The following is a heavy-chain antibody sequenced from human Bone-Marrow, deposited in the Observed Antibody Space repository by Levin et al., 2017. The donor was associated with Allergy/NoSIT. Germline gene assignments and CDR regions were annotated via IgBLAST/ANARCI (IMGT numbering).Heavy chain of an antibody. J-gene: IGHJ4*02. CDR1: GFTFDDYD. D-gene: IGHD6-6*01. Sequence: GGSLRLSCVASGFTFDDYDMHWVRQVPGKGLEWVSLVSWDGGSIYYADSVKGRFSISRDNTKNSLYLHMSSLRPEDTGLYYCAKAMEASSLFDSWGQGTLVTVSS. CDR2: VSWDGGSI. CDR3: AKAMEASSLFDS. V-gene: IGHV3-43D*03.